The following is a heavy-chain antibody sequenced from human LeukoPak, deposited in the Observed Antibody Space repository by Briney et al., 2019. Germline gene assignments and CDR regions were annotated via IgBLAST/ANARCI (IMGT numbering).Heavy chain of an antibody. CDR2: IYTSGST. J-gene: IGHJ6*03. V-gene: IGHV4-4*07. D-gene: IGHD6-13*01. CDR1: GGSISSYY. CDR3: AGVPGIAAAGKPYYYYMDV. Sequence: SETLSLTCTVSGGSISSYYWSWIRQPAGKGLEWIGRIYTSGSTNYNPSLKSRVTMSVDTSKNQFSLKLSSVTAADTAVYYCAGVPGIAAAGKPYYYYMDVWGKGTTVTVSS.